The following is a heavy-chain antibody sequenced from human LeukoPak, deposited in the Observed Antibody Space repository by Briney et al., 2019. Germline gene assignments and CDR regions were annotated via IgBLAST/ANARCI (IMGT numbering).Heavy chain of an antibody. CDR3: AKGQRYYGSGSPYDAFDI. D-gene: IGHD3-10*01. CDR2: IRYDGGNE. J-gene: IGHJ3*02. V-gene: IGHV3-30*02. Sequence: GGSLRLSCAASGFSFSRYGMHWVRQAPGKGLEWVAFIRYDGGNEYYADSVKGRFTFSRDNSKNTLYLQANSLRVEDTAVYYCAKGQRYYGSGSPYDAFDIWGQGTMVTVSS. CDR1: GFSFSRYG.